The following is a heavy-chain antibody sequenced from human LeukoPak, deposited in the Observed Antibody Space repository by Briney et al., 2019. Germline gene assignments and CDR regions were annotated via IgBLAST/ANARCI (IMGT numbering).Heavy chain of an antibody. D-gene: IGHD3-22*01. Sequence: GGSLRLSCAASGFTFDDFAMHWVRQAPGKGLEWVSGISWNSGSIGYADSVKGRFTISRDNAKNSLYLQMNSLRAEDTALYYCAKEAYSYENWFDPWGQGTLVTVSS. CDR1: GFTFDDFA. V-gene: IGHV3-9*01. CDR3: AKEAYSYENWFDP. J-gene: IGHJ5*02. CDR2: ISWNSGSI.